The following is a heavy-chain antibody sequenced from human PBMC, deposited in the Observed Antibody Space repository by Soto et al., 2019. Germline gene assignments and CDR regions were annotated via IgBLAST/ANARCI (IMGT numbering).Heavy chain of an antibody. D-gene: IGHD3-3*01. V-gene: IGHV4-59*01. J-gene: IGHJ4*02. CDR2: IYYSGST. CDR1: GGSISSYY. CDR3: ARVDFWSGYFDY. Sequence: PSETLSLTCTVSGGSISSYYWSWIRQPPGKGLEWIGYIYYSGSTNYNPSLKSRVTISVDTSKNQFSLKLSSVTAADTAVYYCARVDFWSGYFDYWGQGTLVTVSS.